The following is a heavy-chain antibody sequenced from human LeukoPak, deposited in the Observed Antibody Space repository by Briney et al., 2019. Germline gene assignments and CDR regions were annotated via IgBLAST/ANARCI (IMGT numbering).Heavy chain of an antibody. V-gene: IGHV3-30*02. CDR1: GFTFSSYG. Sequence: GGSLRLSCAASGFTFSSYGMHWVRQAPGKGLEWLSFIQYDGSDKHYADSVKGRFTISRDNSKNTLYLQMNSLRAEDTAVYHCTQPAPLDYWGQGTLVTVSS. J-gene: IGHJ4*02. D-gene: IGHD5-18*01. CDR3: TQPAPLDY. CDR2: IQYDGSDK.